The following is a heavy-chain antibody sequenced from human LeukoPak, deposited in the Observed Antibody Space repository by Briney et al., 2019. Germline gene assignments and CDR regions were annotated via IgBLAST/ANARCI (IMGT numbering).Heavy chain of an antibody. CDR1: GGSISSYY. D-gene: IGHD5-18*01. Sequence: SETLSFTCNVSGGSISSYYWSWIRQPPGKGLEWTGYIYYNGNTNYNPSLKSRVTISVATSKNQFSLKLNSVTPADTAVYYCARVDPRSYGYFDYWGQGTLVTVSS. J-gene: IGHJ4*02. CDR2: IYYNGNT. V-gene: IGHV4-59*01. CDR3: ARVDPRSYGYFDY.